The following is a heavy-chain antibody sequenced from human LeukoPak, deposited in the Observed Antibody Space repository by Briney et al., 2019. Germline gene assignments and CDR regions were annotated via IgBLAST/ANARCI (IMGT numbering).Heavy chain of an antibody. CDR3: ARDLQAGWYLDL. CDR1: GGSISSSNW. V-gene: IGHV4-4*02. CDR2: IYHSGST. J-gene: IGHJ2*01. Sequence: SETLSLTCAVSGGSISSSNWWSWVRQPPGKGLEWIGEIYHSGSTNYNPSLKSRVTISVDKSKNQFSLKLSSVTAADTAVYYCARDLQAGWYLDLWGRGTLSLSPQ.